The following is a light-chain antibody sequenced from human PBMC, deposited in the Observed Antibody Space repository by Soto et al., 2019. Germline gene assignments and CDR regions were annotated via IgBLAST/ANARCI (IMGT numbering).Light chain of an antibody. CDR1: SSDVGGYNY. J-gene: IGLJ1*01. CDR2: DVS. V-gene: IGLV2-11*01. Sequence: QSALTQPRSVSGSPGQSVTISCTGTSSDVGGYNYVSWYQQHPGKAPKLMIYDVSKRPSGVPGRFSGSKSGNTASLTISGLQAEDEADYYCCSYAGSYTSLYVFGTGTKVTVL. CDR3: CSYAGSYTSLYV.